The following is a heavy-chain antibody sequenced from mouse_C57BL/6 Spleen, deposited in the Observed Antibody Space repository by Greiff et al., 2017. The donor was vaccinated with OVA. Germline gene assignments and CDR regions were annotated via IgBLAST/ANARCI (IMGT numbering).Heavy chain of an antibody. CDR2: INPGSGGT. CDR3: ARNYYGYEFAY. V-gene: IGHV1-54*01. D-gene: IGHD2-2*01. CDR1: GYAFTNYL. Sequence: QVQLQQSGAELVRPGTSVKVSCKASGYAFTNYLIEWVKQRPGQGLEWIGVINPGSGGTNYNEKFKGKATLTADKSSSTAYMQLSSLTSEDSAVYFCARNYYGYEFAYWGQGTLVTVSA. J-gene: IGHJ3*01.